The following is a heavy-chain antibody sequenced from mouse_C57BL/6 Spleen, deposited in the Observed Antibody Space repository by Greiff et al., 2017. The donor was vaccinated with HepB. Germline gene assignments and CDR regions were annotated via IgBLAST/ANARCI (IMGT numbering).Heavy chain of an antibody. J-gene: IGHJ1*03. D-gene: IGHD1-1*01. V-gene: IGHV3-8*01. CDR2: ISYSGST. Sequence: VQLKESGPGLAKPSQTLSLTCSVTGYSITSDYWNWIRKFPGNKLEYMGYISYSGSTYYNPSLKSRISITRDTSKNQYYLQLNSVTTEDTATYYCARYPNYYGSSHWYFDVWGTGTTVTVSS. CDR1: GYSITSDY. CDR3: ARYPNYYGSSHWYFDV.